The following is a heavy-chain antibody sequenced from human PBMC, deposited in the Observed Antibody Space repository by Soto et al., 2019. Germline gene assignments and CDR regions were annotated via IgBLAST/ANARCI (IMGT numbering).Heavy chain of an antibody. D-gene: IGHD4-4*01. V-gene: IGHV3-30-3*01. J-gene: IGHJ2*01. CDR3: ARPLWRDDYNWGYFEL. Sequence: QVQLVESGGGVVQPGRSLRLSCAASGFTFSSYAMHWVRQAPGKGLEWVAVISYDGSNKYYADSVKGRFTISRDNSKSTLYLQMNSLRPENTGVYYCARPLWRDDYNWGYFELWGRGTLVTVPS. CDR1: GFTFSSYA. CDR2: ISYDGSNK.